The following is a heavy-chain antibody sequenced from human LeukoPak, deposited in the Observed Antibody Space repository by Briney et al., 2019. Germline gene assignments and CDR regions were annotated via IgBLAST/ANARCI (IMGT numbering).Heavy chain of an antibody. Sequence: PGRSLRLSCAASGFTFDDYAMHWVRQAPGKGLEGVSGISWNSGSIGYADSVKGRFTISRDNAKNSLYLQMNSLRAEDTALYYCAKSPLLEWPHGGDAFDIWGQGTMVTVSS. J-gene: IGHJ3*02. CDR1: GFTFDDYA. V-gene: IGHV3-9*01. CDR2: ISWNSGSI. D-gene: IGHD3-3*01. CDR3: AKSPLLEWPHGGDAFDI.